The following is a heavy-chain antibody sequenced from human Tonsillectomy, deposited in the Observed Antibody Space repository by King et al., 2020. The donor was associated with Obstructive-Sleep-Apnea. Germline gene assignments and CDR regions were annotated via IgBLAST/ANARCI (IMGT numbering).Heavy chain of an antibody. V-gene: IGHV3-48*04. CDR3: ARDKYSRHSNWFDP. Sequence: QLVQSGGGLVQPGGSLRLSCAASGFTFSSYSMNWVRQAPGKGLEWVSYISSSSSTIYYADSVKGRFTISRDNAKNSLYLQMNSLRAEDTAVYYCARDKYSRHSNWFDPWGQGTLVTVSS. CDR2: ISSSSSTI. J-gene: IGHJ5*02. CDR1: GFTFSSYS. D-gene: IGHD6-6*01.